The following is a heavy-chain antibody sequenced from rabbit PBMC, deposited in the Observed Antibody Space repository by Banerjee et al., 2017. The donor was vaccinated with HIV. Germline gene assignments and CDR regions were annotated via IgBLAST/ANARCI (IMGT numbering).Heavy chain of an antibody. V-gene: IGHV1S45*01. CDR1: W. CDR3: AREESDGGL. D-gene: IGHD2-1*01. Sequence: WICWVRQAPGKGLEWIGCINSSSRNVVYASWATGRFTISKTSSTTVTLQMTSLTAADTATYFCAREESDGGLWGPGTLVTVS. J-gene: IGHJ4*01. CDR2: INSSSRNV.